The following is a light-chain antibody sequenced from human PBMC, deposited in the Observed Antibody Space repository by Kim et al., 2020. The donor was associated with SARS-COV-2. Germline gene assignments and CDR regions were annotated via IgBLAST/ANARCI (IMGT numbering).Light chain of an antibody. Sequence: SYELTQSPSVSVSPGQTASITCSGYKLGDKYVSWYQQKPGQSPVVVISQDNQRPSGIPERFSGSNSGNTAPLTISGTQAMAEADYYCQAWDSSTHNHVFG. J-gene: IGLJ1*01. CDR3: QAWDSSTHNHV. V-gene: IGLV3-1*01. CDR2: QDN. CDR1: KLGDKY.